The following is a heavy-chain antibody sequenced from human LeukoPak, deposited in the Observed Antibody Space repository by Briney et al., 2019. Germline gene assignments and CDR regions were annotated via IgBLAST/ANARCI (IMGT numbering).Heavy chain of an antibody. CDR2: IIPIFGTA. V-gene: IGHV1-69*05. D-gene: IGHD5-24*01. CDR3: ARDRVEMATPFFDY. CDR1: GGTFSSYA. Sequence: ASVKVSCKASGGTFSSYAISWVRQAPGQRLEWMGRIIPIFGTANYAQKSQGRVTITTDESTSTAYMELSSLRSEDTAVYYCARDRVEMATPFFDYWGQGTLVTVSS. J-gene: IGHJ4*02.